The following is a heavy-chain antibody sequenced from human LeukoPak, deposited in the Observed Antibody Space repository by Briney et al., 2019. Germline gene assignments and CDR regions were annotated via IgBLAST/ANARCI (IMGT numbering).Heavy chain of an antibody. D-gene: IGHD3-22*01. CDR3: AGLVGRYSSGLYYYYFDY. J-gene: IGHJ4*02. V-gene: IGHV4-4*02. CDR2: MYLSGTT. CDR1: GDSINSLDL. Sequence: PSETLSLTCTVPGDSINSLDLWSWVRQPPGKGLEWIGEMYLSGTTHSNPSVKSRVTISIDKSKNQFSLNLSSVTAADTAVYYCAGLVGRYSSGLYYYYFDYWGQGTLVTVSS.